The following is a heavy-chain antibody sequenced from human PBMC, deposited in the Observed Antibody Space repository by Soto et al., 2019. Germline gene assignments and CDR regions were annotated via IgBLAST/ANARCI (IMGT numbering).Heavy chain of an antibody. J-gene: IGHJ4*02. V-gene: IGHV3-7*03. CDR1: GFTFSNYW. CDR3: VRFSILVSGRGRGAFFDS. Sequence: PGGSLRLSCAASGFTFSNYWMSGVRQVPGKGLAWVSNIKEDGSEKYYVDSVKGRFTISRDNAKNSVHLQMNSLRDEDTAVYYCVRFSILVSGRGRGAFFDSWGQGPPVTVSS. CDR2: IKEDGSEK. D-gene: IGHD6-19*01.